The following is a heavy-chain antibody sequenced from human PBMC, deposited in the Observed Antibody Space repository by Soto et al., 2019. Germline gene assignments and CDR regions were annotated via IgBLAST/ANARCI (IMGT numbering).Heavy chain of an antibody. D-gene: IGHD7-27*01. CDR2: IKQDGSEK. V-gene: IGHV3-7*05. J-gene: IGHJ4*02. CDR1: GFALSNYW. CDR3: ATETSTWGC. Sequence: EVPLVETGGGVVQPGAALRLSCVASGFALSNYWLNWVRQAPGKGLEWVANIKQDGSEKNYVDSVKGRFTISRDNARNSLYLQMNSLRAEDTAAYYCATETSTWGCWGQGTRVTVSS.